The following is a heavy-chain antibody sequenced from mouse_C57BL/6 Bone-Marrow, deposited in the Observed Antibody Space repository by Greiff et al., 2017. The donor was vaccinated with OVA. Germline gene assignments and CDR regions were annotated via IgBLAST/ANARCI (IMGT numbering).Heavy chain of an antibody. V-gene: IGHV6-3*01. CDR3: TSTTVVD. CDR2: IRLKSDNYAT. CDR1: GFTFSNYW. D-gene: IGHD1-1*01. Sequence: EVKLQASGGGLVQPGGSMKLSCVASGFTFSNYWMNWVRQSPEQGLEWVAQIRLKSDNYATHYAESVKGRFTISRDDSKSSVYLQMNNLRAEDTGIYYCTSTTVVDWGQGTLVTVSA. J-gene: IGHJ3*01.